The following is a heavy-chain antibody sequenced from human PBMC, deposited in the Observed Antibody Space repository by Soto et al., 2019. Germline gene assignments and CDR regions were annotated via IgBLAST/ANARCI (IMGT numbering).Heavy chain of an antibody. V-gene: IGHV1-8*01. CDR1: GYTFTSYD. D-gene: IGHD6-13*01. CDR3: ARARSAAANLEIDY. J-gene: IGHJ4*02. CDR2: MNPNSGNT. Sequence: QVQLVQSGAEVKKPGASVKVSCKASGYTFTSYDINWVRQATGQGLEWMGWMNPNSGNTGYAQKFQGRVTMTRNTSISTAYMELSSLRSEDTAVYCCARARSAAANLEIDYWGQGTLVTVSS.